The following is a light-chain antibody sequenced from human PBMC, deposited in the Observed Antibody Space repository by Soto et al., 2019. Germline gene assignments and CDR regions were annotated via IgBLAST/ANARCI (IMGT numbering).Light chain of an antibody. CDR3: QQYGSSGT. CDR1: QSVSNNY. J-gene: IGKJ1*01. CDR2: GAS. Sequence: ENVFTQSPRTPSSSPRERGTLSCRASQSVSNNYLAWYQQKPGQAPRLLIYGASNRATGIPDRFSGSGSGTDFTLTISRLEPEDFAVYYCQQYGSSGTFGQGTKVDIK. V-gene: IGKV3-20*01.